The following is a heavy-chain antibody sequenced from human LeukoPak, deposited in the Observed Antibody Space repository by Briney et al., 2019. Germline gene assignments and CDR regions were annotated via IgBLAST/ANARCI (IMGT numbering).Heavy chain of an antibody. D-gene: IGHD3-10*01. V-gene: IGHV4-39*07. Sequence: SETLSLTCTVSGGSISSRSNYWGWIRQPPGKGLEWIGSISYSGSTYYNPSLKSRVTMSVDTSKNQFSLKLSSVTAADTAVYYCARGASGYYGSGSYTFDYWGQGTLVTVSS. J-gene: IGHJ4*02. CDR3: ARGASGYYGSGSYTFDY. CDR2: ISYSGST. CDR1: GGSISSRSNY.